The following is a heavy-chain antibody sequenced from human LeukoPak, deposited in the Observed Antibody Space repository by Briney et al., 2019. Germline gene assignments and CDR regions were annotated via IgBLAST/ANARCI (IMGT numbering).Heavy chain of an antibody. CDR2: IYSGGST. V-gene: IGHV3-66*02. J-gene: IGHJ4*02. Sequence: GGSLRLSCAASGFTVSSNYMSWVRQARGKGLEWVSVIYSGGSTYYADSVEGRFTISRDNSKNTLYLQMNSLRAEDTAVYYCARDINGSWSGGGGYGEIWGQGTLVTVSS. CDR1: GFTVSSNY. D-gene: IGHD5-12*01. CDR3: ARDINGSWSGGGGYGEI.